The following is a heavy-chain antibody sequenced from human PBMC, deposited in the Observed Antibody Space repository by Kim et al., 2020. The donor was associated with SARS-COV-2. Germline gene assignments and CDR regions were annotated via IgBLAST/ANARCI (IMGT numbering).Heavy chain of an antibody. CDR1: GFIFSTYW. CDR3: ARDRGYCSGGICYSVFDY. Sequence: GGSLRLSCAASGFIFSTYWMNWVRQAPGKGLEWLATIAQDENDKYYVDSVKGRVTISRDNAKNSLYLQMNSLRAEDTAVYYCARDRGYCSGGICYSVFDYWGQGTLVTVSP. J-gene: IGHJ4*02. D-gene: IGHD2-15*01. CDR2: IAQDENDK. V-gene: IGHV3-7*01.